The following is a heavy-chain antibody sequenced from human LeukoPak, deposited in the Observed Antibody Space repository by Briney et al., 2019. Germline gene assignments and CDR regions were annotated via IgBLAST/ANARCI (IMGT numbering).Heavy chain of an antibody. J-gene: IGHJ4*02. CDR3: ARWGRYFDLPYYFDY. V-gene: IGHV1-3*01. D-gene: IGHD3-9*01. CDR2: INAGNGNT. Sequence: ASVKVSCKASGYTFTSYAMHWVRQAPGQRLEWMGWINAGNGNTKYSQKFQGRVTITRVTSASTAYMELSSLRSEDTAVYYCARWGRYFDLPYYFDYWGQGTLVTVSS. CDR1: GYTFTSYA.